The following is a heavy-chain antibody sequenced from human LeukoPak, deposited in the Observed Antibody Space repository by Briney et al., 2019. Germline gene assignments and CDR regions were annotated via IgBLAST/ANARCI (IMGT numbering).Heavy chain of an antibody. CDR3: ARRRYCSNTSCYEGAFGI. CDR2: IYPGDSDT. V-gene: IGHV5-51*01. Sequence: GESLKISCKGSGYSFTSYWIAWVRQMPGKGLEWMGIIYPGDSDTRYRPSFQGRVTMSADKSISTAYLQWSSLKASDTAVYYCARRRYCSNTSCYEGAFGIWGQGTMVTVSS. J-gene: IGHJ3*02. CDR1: GYSFTSYW. D-gene: IGHD2-2*01.